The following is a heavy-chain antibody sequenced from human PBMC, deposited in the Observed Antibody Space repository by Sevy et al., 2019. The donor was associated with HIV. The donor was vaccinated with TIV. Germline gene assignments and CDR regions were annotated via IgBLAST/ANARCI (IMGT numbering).Heavy chain of an antibody. Sequence: GGSLRLSCAASGFIFSGYVMSWVRQAPGKGLEWVSGISASGGSTYYADSVKGRFTISRDNSKNTLYLEMNSLRAEDTAVDYCAKDASSSWTGGTFQHWGQGTLVTVSS. D-gene: IGHD6-13*01. J-gene: IGHJ1*01. V-gene: IGHV3-23*01. CDR3: AKDASSSWTGGTFQH. CDR1: GFIFSGYV. CDR2: ISASGGST.